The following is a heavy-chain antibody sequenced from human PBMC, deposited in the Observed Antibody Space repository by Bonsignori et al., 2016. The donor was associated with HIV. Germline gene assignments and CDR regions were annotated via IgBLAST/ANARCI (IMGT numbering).Heavy chain of an antibody. D-gene: IGHD5-24*01. CDR1: GGSISSGSYY. J-gene: IGHJ4*02. V-gene: IGHV4-61*02. CDR2: IYTSGST. Sequence: SETLSLTCTVSGGSISSGSYYWSWIRQPAGKGLEWIGRIYTSGSTNYNPSLKSRVTISVDTSKNQFSLKLSSVTAADTAVYYCAREGRDGYNYFVSDHYYFDYWGQGTLVTVSS. CDR3: AREGRDGYNYFVSDHYYFDY.